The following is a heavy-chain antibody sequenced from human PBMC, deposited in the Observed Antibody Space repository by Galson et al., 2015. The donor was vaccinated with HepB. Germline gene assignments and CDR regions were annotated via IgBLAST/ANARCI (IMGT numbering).Heavy chain of an antibody. Sequence: SLRLSCAASGFTFSSYAMSWVRRAPGKGLEWVSAISGSGGSTYYADSVKGRFTISRDYSKNTLYLQMNSLRAEDTAVYYCAKFGGSSSLYAMDVWGQGTTVTVSS. J-gene: IGHJ6*02. CDR3: AKFGGSSSLYAMDV. V-gene: IGHV3-23*01. D-gene: IGHD6-6*01. CDR1: GFTFSSYA. CDR2: ISGSGGST.